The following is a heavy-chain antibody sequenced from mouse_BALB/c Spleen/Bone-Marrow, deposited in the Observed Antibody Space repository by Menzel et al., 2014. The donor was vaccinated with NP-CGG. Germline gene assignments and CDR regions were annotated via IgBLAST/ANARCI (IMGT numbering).Heavy chain of an antibody. CDR2: ISSGGGST. D-gene: IGHD1-1*01. V-gene: IGHV5-12-1*01. CDR3: ARQILRGFAY. J-gene: IGHJ3*01. Sequence: EVNLVDSGGGLVKPGGSLKLSCAASGFAFSSYDMSWVRQTPEKRLEWVAYISSGGGSTYYSDTVKGRFTISRDNAKNTLYLQMSSLKSEDTAMYYCARQILRGFAYWGQGTLVTVSA. CDR1: GFAFSSYD.